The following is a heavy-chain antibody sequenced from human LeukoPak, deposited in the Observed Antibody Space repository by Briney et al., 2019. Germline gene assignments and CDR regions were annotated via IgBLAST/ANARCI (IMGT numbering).Heavy chain of an antibody. J-gene: IGHJ4*02. CDR3: ARDPDCSRTGCFRDYFDY. Sequence: PGGSLRLSCAASGFTFSGFWMSWFRQTPGKGLEWAANVKEDGSEKFYVDSVKGRFTISRDNAKNSLSLQMNSLRAEDTAVYYCARDPDCSRTGCFRDYFDYWGRGTLVTVSS. D-gene: IGHD2-2*01. CDR1: GFTFSGFW. V-gene: IGHV3-7*01. CDR2: VKEDGSEK.